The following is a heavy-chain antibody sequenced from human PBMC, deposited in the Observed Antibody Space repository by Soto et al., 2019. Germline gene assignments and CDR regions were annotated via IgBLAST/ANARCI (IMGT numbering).Heavy chain of an antibody. CDR3: ARDQNSGGNRYFDL. CDR1: GFTFSSYE. V-gene: IGHV3-48*03. CDR2: ISSSGSTI. Sequence: GGSLRLSCAASGFTFSSYEMNWVRQAPGKGLEWVSYISSSGSTIYYADSVKGRFTISRDNSKNSLYLQRNSLRAEDTAVYYCARDQNSGGNRYFDLWGRGTLVTVSS. D-gene: IGHD3-16*01. J-gene: IGHJ2*01.